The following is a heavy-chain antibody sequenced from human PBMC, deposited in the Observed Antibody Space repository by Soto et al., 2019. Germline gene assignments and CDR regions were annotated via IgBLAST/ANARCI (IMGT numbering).Heavy chain of an antibody. D-gene: IGHD3-10*01. Sequence: GASVKVSGKASGYTFTNNDVRWVRQATGQGLEWMGWMNPGSGDTEYAQKFQGRVTMTSDISIATAYTELSSLRSDDTAIYYCETMATFGSLNWFDPWGQGTLVTVSS. CDR2: MNPGSGDT. CDR3: ETMATFGSLNWFDP. J-gene: IGHJ5*02. V-gene: IGHV1-8*01. CDR1: GYTFTNND.